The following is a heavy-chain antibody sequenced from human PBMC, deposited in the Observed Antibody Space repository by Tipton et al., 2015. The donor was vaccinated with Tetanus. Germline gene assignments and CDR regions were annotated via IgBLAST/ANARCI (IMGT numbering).Heavy chain of an antibody. J-gene: IGHJ3*02. CDR1: GFTFSNYA. CDR3: ATVGAGLRRREGPLDS. V-gene: IGHV3-23*01. CDR2: ISVRGSHT. D-gene: IGHD1-1*01. Sequence: SLRLSCAASGFTFSNYAMAWVRQAPGKGLEWVSGISVRGSHTYYADPVKGRFSISRDNSKNTVYLQMNSLRDEDTAVYYCATVGAGLRRREGPLDSWGQGTMVTVSS.